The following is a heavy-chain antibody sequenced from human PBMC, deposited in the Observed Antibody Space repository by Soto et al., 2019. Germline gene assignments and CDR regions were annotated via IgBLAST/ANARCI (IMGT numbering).Heavy chain of an antibody. CDR1: GGSVSSGSYY. Sequence: SETLSLTCTVSGGSVSSGSYYWSWIRQPPGKGLEWIGYIYYSGSTNYNPSLKSRVTISVDTSKNQFSLKLSSVTAADTAVYYCAREKYYYDSSGYYYYYYGMDVWGQGTTVTVSS. CDR3: AREKYYYDSSGYYYYYYGMDV. J-gene: IGHJ6*02. D-gene: IGHD3-22*01. V-gene: IGHV4-61*01. CDR2: IYYSGST.